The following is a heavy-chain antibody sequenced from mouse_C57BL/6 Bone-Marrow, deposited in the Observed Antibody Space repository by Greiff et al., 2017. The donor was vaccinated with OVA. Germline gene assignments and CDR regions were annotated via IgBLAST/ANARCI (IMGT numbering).Heavy chain of an antibody. CDR1: GYSFTGYY. CDR2: INPSTGGT. Sequence: EVQLQQSGPELVKPGASVKISCKASGYSFTGYYMNWVKQSPEKSLEWIGEINPSTGGTTYNQKFKAKATLTVDKSSSTAYMQLKSLTSEDSAVYYCARLLPSAWFAYWGQGTLVTVSA. J-gene: IGHJ3*01. D-gene: IGHD1-1*01. CDR3: ARLLPSAWFAY. V-gene: IGHV1-42*01.